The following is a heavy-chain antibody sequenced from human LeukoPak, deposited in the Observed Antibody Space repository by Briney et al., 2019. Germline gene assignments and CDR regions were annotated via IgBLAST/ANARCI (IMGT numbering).Heavy chain of an antibody. V-gene: IGHV1-2*02. CDR2: INPNTGGT. J-gene: IGHJ5*02. CDR3: ARACETYSSSCYNWFDP. CDR1: GYTFTGYY. Sequence: GASVTVSCKASGYTFTGYYMHWVRQAPGQGLEWMGWINPNTGGTNYAQKFQGRVTMTRDTSISTAYMELSRLRSDDTAVYYCARACETYSSSCYNWFDPWGQGTLVTVSS. D-gene: IGHD6-13*01.